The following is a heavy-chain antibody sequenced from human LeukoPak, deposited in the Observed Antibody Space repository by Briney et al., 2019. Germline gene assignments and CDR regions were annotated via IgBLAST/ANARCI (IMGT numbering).Heavy chain of an antibody. CDR1: GGSISSGSYY. Sequence: PSQTLSLTCTVSGGSISSGSYYWSWIRQTAGKGLEWIGRIYTSGSTNYNPSLKSRVTISVDASKNQFSLKLSSVTAADTAVYYCARESPLYDSSGYYAYWGQGTLVTVSS. CDR2: IYTSGST. J-gene: IGHJ4*02. D-gene: IGHD3-22*01. CDR3: ARESPLYDSSGYYAY. V-gene: IGHV4-61*02.